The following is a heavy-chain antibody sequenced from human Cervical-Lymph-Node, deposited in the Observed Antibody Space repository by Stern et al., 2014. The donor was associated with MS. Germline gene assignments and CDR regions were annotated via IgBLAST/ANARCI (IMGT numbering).Heavy chain of an antibody. CDR2: ISTDPGGA. CDR1: GYSFTAYF. V-gene: IGHV1-2*02. CDR3: ARDRGSHSDY. J-gene: IGHJ4*02. D-gene: IGHD1-26*01. Sequence: QVQLVQSGAEVKKPGASVKVSCKASGYSFTAYFIHWVRQAPGQGLEWMGWISTDPGGATYAQRFQGRVTMTRDTSISTTYMELSRLRSDDTAVYYCARDRGSHSDYWGQGTLVTVSS.